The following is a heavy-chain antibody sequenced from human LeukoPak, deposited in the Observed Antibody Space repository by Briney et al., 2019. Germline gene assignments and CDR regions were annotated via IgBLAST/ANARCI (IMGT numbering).Heavy chain of an antibody. J-gene: IGHJ4*02. D-gene: IGHD3-3*01. V-gene: IGHV3-33*08. CDR3: AREGANVLRFLEWPYYFDY. CDR1: GFTFSSYA. CDR2: IWYDGSNK. Sequence: PGRSLRLSCAASGFTFSSYAMHWVRQAPGKGLEWVAVIWYDGSNKYYADSVKGRFTISRDNSKNTLYLQMNSLRAEDTAVYYCAREGANVLRFLEWPYYFDYWGQGTLVTVSS.